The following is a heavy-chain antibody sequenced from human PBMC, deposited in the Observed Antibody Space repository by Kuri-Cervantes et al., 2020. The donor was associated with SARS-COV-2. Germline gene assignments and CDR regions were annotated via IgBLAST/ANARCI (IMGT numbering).Heavy chain of an antibody. CDR2: IYSSGST. J-gene: IGHJ6*03. Sequence: SWTGPGGSIRSGRYYWSWTRQPAGEGLEWIGRIYSSGSTNHNPSLKSRVTISGDTSKNQFSLKLSSVTAADPAVYSCARVGNSGSYYDDYYYMDVWGKGTTVTVSS. CDR3: ARVGNSGSYYDDYYYMDV. D-gene: IGHD1-26*01. CDR1: GGSIRSGRYY. V-gene: IGHV4-61*02.